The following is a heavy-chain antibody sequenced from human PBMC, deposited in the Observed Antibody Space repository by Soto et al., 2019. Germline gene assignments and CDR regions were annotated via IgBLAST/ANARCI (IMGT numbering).Heavy chain of an antibody. J-gene: IGHJ4*02. D-gene: IGHD3-3*01. CDR2: IKQDGSGK. CDR3: ARESWAKYNDFWSGYQDC. CDR1: GFTLSDYW. V-gene: IGHV3-7*01. Sequence: EVQLVESGGGLVQPGGSLRLSCAASGFTLSDYWMSWVRQAPGKGLEWVADIKQDGSGKYYVASVKGRFTISRDNAENSLYLEMNSLRAEDTAVYFCARESWAKYNDFWSGYQDCWGQGTLVTVSS.